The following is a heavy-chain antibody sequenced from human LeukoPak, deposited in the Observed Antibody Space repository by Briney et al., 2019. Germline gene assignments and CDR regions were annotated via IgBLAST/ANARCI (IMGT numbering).Heavy chain of an antibody. V-gene: IGHV4-39*07. D-gene: IGHD6-13*01. CDR1: GGSISSSSYY. CDR2: IYYSGST. Sequence: PSETLSLTCTVSGGSISSSSYYWGWIRQPPGKGLEWIGSIYYSGSTYYNPSLKSRVTISVDTSKNQFSLKLSSVTAADTAVYYCARDRLAAAGTGGWGQGTLVIVSS. CDR3: ARDRLAAAGTGG. J-gene: IGHJ4*02.